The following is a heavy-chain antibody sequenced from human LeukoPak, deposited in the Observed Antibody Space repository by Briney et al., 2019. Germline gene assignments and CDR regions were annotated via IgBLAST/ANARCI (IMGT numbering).Heavy chain of an antibody. CDR3: ARAKYSSSWYLEGH. V-gene: IGHV3-9*01. D-gene: IGHD6-13*01. J-gene: IGHJ4*02. CDR2: ISWNSGSI. Sequence: PGGSLRLSCAASGFTFDDYAMHWVRQAPGKGLEWVSGISWNSGSIGYADSVKGRFTISRDNAKNSLYLQMNSLRAEDTALYYCARAKYSSSWYLEGHWGQGTLVTVPS. CDR1: GFTFDDYA.